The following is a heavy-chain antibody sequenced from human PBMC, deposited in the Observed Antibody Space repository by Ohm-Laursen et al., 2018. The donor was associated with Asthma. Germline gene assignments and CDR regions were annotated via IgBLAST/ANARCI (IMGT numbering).Heavy chain of an antibody. Sequence: EASVKVSCKASGGTFSSYAISWVRQAPGQGLEWMGGIIPIFGTANYAQKFQGRVTITADESTSTAYMELSSLRSEDTAVYYCARELGAADYYYGMDVWGQGTTVTVSS. CDR3: ARELGAADYYYGMDV. D-gene: IGHD4/OR15-4a*01. CDR2: IIPIFGTA. J-gene: IGHJ6*02. CDR1: GGTFSSYA. V-gene: IGHV1-69*13.